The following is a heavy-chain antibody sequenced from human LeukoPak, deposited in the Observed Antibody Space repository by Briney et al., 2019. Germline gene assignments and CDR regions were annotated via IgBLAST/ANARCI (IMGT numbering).Heavy chain of an antibody. CDR2: LSGSGGST. J-gene: IGHJ4*02. CDR3: AREGSWSGSDY. V-gene: IGHV3-23*01. Sequence: GGSLRLSCVASGFTFSSYAVSWVRQAPGKGLEWVSALSGSGGSTYYADSVKGRFTISRDNSKNTLYLQMNSLRAEDTAVYYCAREGSWSGSDYWGQGTLVTVSS. D-gene: IGHD6-13*01. CDR1: GFTFSSYA.